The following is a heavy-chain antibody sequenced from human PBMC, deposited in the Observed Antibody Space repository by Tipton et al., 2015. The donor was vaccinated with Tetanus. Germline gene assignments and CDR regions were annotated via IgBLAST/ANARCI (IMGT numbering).Heavy chain of an antibody. V-gene: IGHV4-31*03. J-gene: IGHJ5*02. CDR2: IYYSGDT. CDR1: GDSISRGGYF. Sequence: TLSLTCTVSGDSISRGGYFWNWIRQRPGKGPEWIGYIYYSGDTYYNPSLKSRVSMSVDTSNNQFSLNLTSVTAADTAVYYCARDQGGGRVFRLTWLDPWGQGTLVTVPS. CDR3: ARDQGGGRVFRLTWLDP. D-gene: IGHD3-16*01.